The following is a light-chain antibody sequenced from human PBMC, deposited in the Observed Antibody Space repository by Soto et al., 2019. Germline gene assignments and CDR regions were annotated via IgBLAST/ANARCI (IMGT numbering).Light chain of an antibody. J-gene: IGKJ4*01. Sequence: EIVMTQSPATLSVSPGEGATLSCRASQTISTNLAWYQKKPGQAPRLLVFGASTRASDVPGRISGGGTGTEFTLTISSLQSEDLAVYFCQQYHVWPLTFGGGTKVEI. CDR3: QQYHVWPLT. CDR1: QTISTN. CDR2: GAS. V-gene: IGKV3-15*01.